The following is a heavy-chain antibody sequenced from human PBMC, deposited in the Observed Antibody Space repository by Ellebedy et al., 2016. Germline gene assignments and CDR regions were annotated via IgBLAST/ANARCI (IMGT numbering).Heavy chain of an antibody. D-gene: IGHD2-8*01. CDR1: GFTFNIAG. J-gene: IGHJ4*02. Sequence: GGSLRLSXTASGFTFNIAGMTWVRQAPGKGLEWVATIVFSGTATYYADSLKGRFIISRDNAMNSVYLQMDSLTVEDTAVYYCTRDGSEWSRDYWGQGTLVTVSS. CDR2: IVFSGTAT. CDR3: TRDGSEWSRDY. V-gene: IGHV3-21*06.